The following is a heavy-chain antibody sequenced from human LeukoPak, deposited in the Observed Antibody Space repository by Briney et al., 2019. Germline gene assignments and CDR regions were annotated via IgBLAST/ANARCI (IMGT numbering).Heavy chain of an antibody. J-gene: IGHJ4*02. V-gene: IGHV1-2*06. Sequence: ASVKVSCKASGYSFSDYSMHWVRQAPGQGLGWMGRINPNSGGTSYAQNFQGRVSMTRDTSISTTYMELNGLTSDDTAVYYCARGGSGSGYLYYFDYWGQGTLVSVSP. CDR2: INPNSGGT. D-gene: IGHD3-10*01. CDR3: ARGGSGSGYLYYFDY. CDR1: GYSFSDYS.